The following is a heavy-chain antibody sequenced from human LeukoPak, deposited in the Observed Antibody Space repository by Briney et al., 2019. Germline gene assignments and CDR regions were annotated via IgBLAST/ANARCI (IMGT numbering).Heavy chain of an antibody. V-gene: IGHV4-59*01. CDR2: IYYIGST. Sequence: PSETLSLTCTVSGGSISSDYWNWIRQSPGKGLEWIGYIYYIGSTNYNPSLKSRVTISADTSKNQFSLKLSSVTAADTAVYYCARDLEVGGYDYFDYWGQGTLVTVSS. J-gene: IGHJ4*02. CDR1: GGSISSDY. D-gene: IGHD5-12*01. CDR3: ARDLEVGGYDYFDY.